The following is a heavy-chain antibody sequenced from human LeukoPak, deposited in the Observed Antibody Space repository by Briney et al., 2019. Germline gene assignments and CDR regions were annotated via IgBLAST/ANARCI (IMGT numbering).Heavy chain of an antibody. CDR1: GFTFSSYA. CDR3: ARDHLGELFDY. Sequence: GGSLRLSCAASGFTFSSYAMHWVRQAPGKGLEGVAVISYDGSNKYYADSVKGRFTISRDNSKNTLYLQMNSLRAEDTAVYYCARDHLGELFDYWGQGTLVTVSS. V-gene: IGHV3-30-3*01. D-gene: IGHD3-10*01. CDR2: ISYDGSNK. J-gene: IGHJ4*02.